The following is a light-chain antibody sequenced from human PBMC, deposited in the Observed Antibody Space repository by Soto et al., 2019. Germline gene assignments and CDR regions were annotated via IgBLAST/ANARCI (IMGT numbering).Light chain of an antibody. J-gene: IGLJ1*01. CDR3: CAYAGNTIFYV. CDR2: EVT. CDR1: SSDVGGYDL. V-gene: IGLV2-23*02. Sequence: QSVLTQPASVSGSPGQSITISCTGTSSDVGGYDLVSWYQQYPGKAPKLLIFEVTKRPSGVSDRFSGSKSGNTASLTISGLLAEDEAVYYCCAYAGNTIFYVFGTGTKVTVL.